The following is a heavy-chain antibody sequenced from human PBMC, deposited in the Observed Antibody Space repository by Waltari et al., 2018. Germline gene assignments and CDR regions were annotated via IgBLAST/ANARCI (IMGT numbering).Heavy chain of an antibody. V-gene: IGHV1-2*02. CDR2: INPNSGGT. D-gene: IGHD1-7*01. CDR3: AIEPPRYPELGIDY. Sequence: GQSGAEVKKPGASVKVSCKASGYTFTGYYMHWVRQAPGQGLEWMGWINPNSGGTNYAQKFQDRVTMTRDTSISTAYMELSRLRSDDTAVYYCAIEPPRYPELGIDYWGQGTLVTVSS. CDR1: GYTFTGYY. J-gene: IGHJ4*02.